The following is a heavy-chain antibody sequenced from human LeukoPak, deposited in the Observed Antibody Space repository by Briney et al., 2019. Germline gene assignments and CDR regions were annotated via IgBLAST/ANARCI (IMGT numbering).Heavy chain of an antibody. V-gene: IGHV4-59*08. CDR1: GGSIRGYY. Sequence: PSETLSLTCPVSGGSIRGYYWSWIRQPPGKALEWIGYIYYSVSTNYNPSLKSRVTISVDTSKNQFSLKLSAVNAADTAVYYGARHEFDSGSLPYFDYWGQGILVTVSS. CDR2: IYYSVST. D-gene: IGHD3-10*01. J-gene: IGHJ4*02. CDR3: ARHEFDSGSLPYFDY.